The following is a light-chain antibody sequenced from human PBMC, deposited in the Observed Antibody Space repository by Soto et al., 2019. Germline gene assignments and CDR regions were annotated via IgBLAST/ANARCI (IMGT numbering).Light chain of an antibody. V-gene: IGKV3-15*01. CDR1: QSVGNN. J-gene: IGKJ2*01. Sequence: PATLSVSPGERATLSCRASQSVGNNLAWYRQKSGQAPRLLIYGASTRATGIPARFSGSGSGTEFTLTISSLQSEDFALYYCHQYNSWPPGTFGQGTKVDIK. CDR3: HQYNSWPPGT. CDR2: GAS.